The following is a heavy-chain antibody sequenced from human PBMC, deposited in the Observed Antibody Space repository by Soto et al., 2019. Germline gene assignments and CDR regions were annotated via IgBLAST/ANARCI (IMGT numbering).Heavy chain of an antibody. CDR2: INHSGST. Sequence: QVQLQQWGAGLLKPSETLSLTCAVYGGSFSGYFWSWIRQPPGKGLEWIGEINHSGSTNYNPSLTSRVTISVDTSKNQFSLKLSSVTAADTAVYYGARADGGYDWNFDYWGQGTLVTVSS. V-gene: IGHV4-34*01. D-gene: IGHD5-12*01. CDR3: ARADGGYDWNFDY. CDR1: GGSFSGYF. J-gene: IGHJ4*02.